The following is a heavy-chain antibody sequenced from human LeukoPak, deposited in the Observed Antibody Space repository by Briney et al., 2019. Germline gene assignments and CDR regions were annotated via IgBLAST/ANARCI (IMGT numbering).Heavy chain of an antibody. CDR1: GYTFTAYN. CDR3: APQLGRLTDY. V-gene: IGHV1-2*02. J-gene: IGHJ4*02. D-gene: IGHD7-27*01. Sequence: SVKVSCKASGYTFTAYNMDWVRQAPGQGLEWMGWINPNSGGTNYAQKFQGRATMTRDTTVSTAYMELSRLRSDDTAVYYCAPQLGRLTDYWGQGTLVTVSS. CDR2: INPNSGGT.